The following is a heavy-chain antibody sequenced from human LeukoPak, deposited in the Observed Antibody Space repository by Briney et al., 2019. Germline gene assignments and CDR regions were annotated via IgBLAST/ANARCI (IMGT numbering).Heavy chain of an antibody. J-gene: IGHJ4*02. CDR1: GITFSTYA. CDR2: TSYDGSNN. V-gene: IGHV3-30-3*01. Sequence: GGSLRLSCAASGITFSTYAMHWVRQAPGKGLEWVAVTSYDGSNNYYADSVKGRFTISRDNAKNTLYLQMNSLRAEDTAVYYCARDRGSYRFDYWGQGTLVTVSS. CDR3: ARDRGSYRFDY. D-gene: IGHD1-26*01.